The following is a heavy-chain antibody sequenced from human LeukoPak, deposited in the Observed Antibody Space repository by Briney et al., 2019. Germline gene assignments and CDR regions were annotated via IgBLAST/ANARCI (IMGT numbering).Heavy chain of an antibody. D-gene: IGHD1-1*01. CDR3: ARDPRGGTSRDNWFDP. CDR2: IYYSGST. Sequence: PSETLSLTCTVSGGSISSYYWSWIRQPPGKGLEWIGYIYYSGSTNYNPSLKSRVTISVDTSKNQFSPKLNSVTAADTAVYYCARDPRGGTSRDNWFDPWGQGTLVTVSS. CDR1: GGSISSYY. J-gene: IGHJ5*02. V-gene: IGHV4-59*01.